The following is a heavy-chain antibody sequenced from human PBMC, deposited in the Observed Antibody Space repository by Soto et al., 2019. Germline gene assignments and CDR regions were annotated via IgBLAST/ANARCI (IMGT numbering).Heavy chain of an antibody. CDR3: ARETNQLGYCSSTSCYTRYYYYGMDV. CDR1: GGTFSSYA. V-gene: IGHV1-69*06. CDR2: IIPIFGTA. Sequence: QVQLVQSGAEVKKPGSSVKVSCKASGGTFSSYAISWVRQAPGQGLEWMGGIIPIFGTANYAQKFQGRVTITVDKSTSTAYMELSSLRSEDTAVYYCARETNQLGYCSSTSCYTRYYYYGMDVWGQGTTVTVSS. D-gene: IGHD2-2*02. J-gene: IGHJ6*02.